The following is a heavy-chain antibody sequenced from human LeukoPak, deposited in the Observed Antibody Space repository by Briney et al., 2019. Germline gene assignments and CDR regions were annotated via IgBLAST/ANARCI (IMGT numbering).Heavy chain of an antibody. CDR2: INAGSGST. D-gene: IGHD1-1*01. CDR3: AKGAYDTTGNYYFDH. Sequence: GASVKVSCKASGYSFTSYTIHWVRQAPGQSLEWMGWINAGSGSTKYSEKFQGRVTFTRDTSADTAYIELSSLTSEDTAVFYCAKGAYDTTGNYYFDHWGRGTLVIVSS. CDR1: GYSFTSYT. J-gene: IGHJ4*02. V-gene: IGHV1-3*01.